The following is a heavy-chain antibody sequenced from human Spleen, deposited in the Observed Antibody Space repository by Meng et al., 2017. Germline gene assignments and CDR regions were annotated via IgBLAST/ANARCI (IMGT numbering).Heavy chain of an antibody. Sequence: SVKVSCKALGGIFSNYVIGWVRQAPGQGLEWMGGINAVFGTTNYAQKFQDRVTITSDESTSTVYMELSRLRSDDTAMYYCARDEDISAAGKLFGDYWGQGTRVTVSS. CDR3: ARDEDISAAGKLFGDY. J-gene: IGHJ4*02. D-gene: IGHD6-25*01. CDR1: GGIFSNYV. V-gene: IGHV1-69*13. CDR2: INAVFGTT.